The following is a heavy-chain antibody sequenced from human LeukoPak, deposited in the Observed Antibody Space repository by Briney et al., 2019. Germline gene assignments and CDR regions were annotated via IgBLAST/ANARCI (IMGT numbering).Heavy chain of an antibody. Sequence: SVKVSCKASGGTFSSYAISWVRQAPGQGLEWMGGIIPIFGTANYAQKFQGRVTITADESTSTAYMELSSLSSEDTAVCYCAPGQLPRDGAFDIWGQGTMVTVSS. CDR2: IIPIFGTA. CDR1: GGTFSSYA. D-gene: IGHD2-2*01. V-gene: IGHV1-69*13. J-gene: IGHJ3*02. CDR3: APGQLPRDGAFDI.